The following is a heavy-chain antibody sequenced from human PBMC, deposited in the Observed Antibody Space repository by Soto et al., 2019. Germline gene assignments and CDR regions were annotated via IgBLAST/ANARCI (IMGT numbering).Heavy chain of an antibody. CDR2: IYWDDNK. D-gene: IGHD3-9*01. J-gene: IGHJ4*02. V-gene: IGHV2-5*02. CDR1: GFSLSTSGVG. Sequence: QITLKESGPTLVKPTQTLTLTCTFSGFSLSTSGVGVGWIRQPPGKALEWLAVIYWDDNKHYSPSLRSRLTITKDTSKNQVVLTMTNMDPMYTGTYYCAHKGPEDWPLDYWGQGTLVTVSS. CDR3: AHKGPEDWPLDY.